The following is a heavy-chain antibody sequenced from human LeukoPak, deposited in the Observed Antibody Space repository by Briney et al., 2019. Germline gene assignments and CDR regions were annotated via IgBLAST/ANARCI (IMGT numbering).Heavy chain of an antibody. CDR1: GFTFSSYA. J-gene: IGHJ4*02. Sequence: GGSLRLSCAAFGFTFSSYAMSWVRQAPGKGLEWVSAISGSGGSAYYADSVKGRFTISRDNSKNTLYLQMNSLRAEDTAVYYCAKECEQHYYKQWGQGTLVTVSS. CDR2: ISGSGGSA. D-gene: IGHD3-10*01. V-gene: IGHV3-23*01. CDR3: AKECEQHYYKQ.